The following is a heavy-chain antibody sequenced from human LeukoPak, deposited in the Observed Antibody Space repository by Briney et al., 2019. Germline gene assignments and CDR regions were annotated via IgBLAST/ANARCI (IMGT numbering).Heavy chain of an antibody. CDR3: ARARYSGYGPHY. Sequence: AASVKVSCKASGGTFSSYAISWVRQAPGQGLEWMGGIIPIFGTANYAQKFQGRVTITADESTSTAYMELSSLRSEDTAVYYCARARYSGYGPHYWGQGTLVTVSS. D-gene: IGHD5-12*01. CDR1: GGTFSSYA. J-gene: IGHJ4*02. V-gene: IGHV1-69*13. CDR2: IIPIFGTA.